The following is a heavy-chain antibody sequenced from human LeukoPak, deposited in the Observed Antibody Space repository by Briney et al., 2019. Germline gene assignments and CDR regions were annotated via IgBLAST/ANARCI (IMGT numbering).Heavy chain of an antibody. D-gene: IGHD3-10*01. CDR1: GGSISSGSYY. Sequence: PSQTLSLTCTVSGGSISSGSYYWSWIRQPAGKGLEWIGRIYTSGSTNYNPSLKSRVTISIDRSKNQFSLKLSSVTAADTAVYYCAGDYGSGSYRFDYWGQGTLVTVSS. CDR2: IYTSGST. CDR3: AGDYGSGSYRFDY. V-gene: IGHV4-61*02. J-gene: IGHJ4*02.